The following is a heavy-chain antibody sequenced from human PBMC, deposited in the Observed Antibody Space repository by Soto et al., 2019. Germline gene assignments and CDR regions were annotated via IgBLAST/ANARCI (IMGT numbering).Heavy chain of an antibody. Sequence: GGSLRLSCAASGFAFADYVMHWVRQPPGRGLEWVSGITWNGGTIRYVDSVKGRFTISRDNAENSLYLQMNSLRPEDTAVYYCAKGGSAALIAPSGRDNWFDPWGQGTQVTVSS. J-gene: IGHJ5*02. D-gene: IGHD6-13*01. CDR1: GFAFADYV. CDR2: ITWNGGTI. V-gene: IGHV3-9*01. CDR3: AKGGSAALIAPSGRDNWFDP.